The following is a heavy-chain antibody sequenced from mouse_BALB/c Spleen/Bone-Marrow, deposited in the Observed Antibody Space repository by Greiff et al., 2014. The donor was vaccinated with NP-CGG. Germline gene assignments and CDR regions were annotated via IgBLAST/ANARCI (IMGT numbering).Heavy chain of an antibody. CDR3: MRYNGYYFDY. Sequence: EVNLVESGGGLVQPGGSRGLSCEGSGFTFSGFWMSWVRQTPGKTLEWIGDINSDGSAINYAPSIKDRCTIFRDNDKSTLYLQMNNVRSEDTATYFCMRYNGYYFDYWGQGTTLTVSS. D-gene: IGHD2-2*01. V-gene: IGHV11-2*02. CDR2: INSDGSAI. CDR1: GFTFSGFW. J-gene: IGHJ2*01.